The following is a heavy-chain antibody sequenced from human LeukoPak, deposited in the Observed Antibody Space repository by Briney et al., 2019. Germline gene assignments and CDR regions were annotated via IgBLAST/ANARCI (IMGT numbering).Heavy chain of an antibody. Sequence: ASETLSLTCGVSGGSITTTNYWSWVRQPPGQGLEWIGEISLSGHTSFNPSLKSRVTMPLDESKNHLSLNLASVTAADTAVYYCSRESGPFSPFGHWGQGTLVTVTS. CDR1: GGSITTTNY. V-gene: IGHV4-4*02. J-gene: IGHJ4*02. CDR2: ISLSGHT. CDR3: SRESGPFSPFGH. D-gene: IGHD1-26*01.